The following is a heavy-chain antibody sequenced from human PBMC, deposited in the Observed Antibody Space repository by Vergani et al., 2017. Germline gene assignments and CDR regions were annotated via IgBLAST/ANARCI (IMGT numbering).Heavy chain of an antibody. CDR2: IIGSGGNT. CDR1: GFTFGSYS. J-gene: IGHJ6*02. V-gene: IGHV3-23*04. CDR3: AKGVYCSSTSCYEGRGYYYGMGV. D-gene: IGHD2-2*01. Sequence: EVQLVESGGGLVKPGGSLRLSCVASGFTFGSYSMNWVRQAPGTGLEWVSGIIGSGGNTYYANSVKGRFTISRDNSKNTLYLQMNSLRPDDTAVYYCAKGVYCSSTSCYEGRGYYYGMGVWGQGTTVTFSS.